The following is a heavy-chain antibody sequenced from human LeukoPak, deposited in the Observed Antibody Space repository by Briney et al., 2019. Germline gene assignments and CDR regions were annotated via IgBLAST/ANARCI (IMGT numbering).Heavy chain of an antibody. D-gene: IGHD2-2*01. CDR2: ISYDGSNK. V-gene: IGHV3-30-3*01. CDR1: GFTFSSYA. Sequence: GGSLRLSCAASGFTFSSYAMHWVRQAPGKGLEWVAVISYDGSNKYYADSVKGRFTISRDNSKNTLYLQMNSLRAEDTAVYYCARDRSSIEYYFDYWGQGTLVTVSS. J-gene: IGHJ4*02. CDR3: ARDRSSIEYYFDY.